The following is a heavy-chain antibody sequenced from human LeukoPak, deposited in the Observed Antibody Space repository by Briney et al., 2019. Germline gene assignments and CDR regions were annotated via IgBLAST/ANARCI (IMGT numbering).Heavy chain of an antibody. CDR3: ARQTQMAIGIGFDY. V-gene: IGHV4-59*08. J-gene: IGHJ4*02. Sequence: SETLSLTCTVSGGSISSYYWSWIRQPPGKGLEWIGYIYYSGSTNYNPSLKSRVTISVDTSKNQFSLKLSSVTAADTAVYYCARQTQMAIGIGFDYWGQGTLVTVSS. CDR1: GGSISSYY. CDR2: IYYSGST. D-gene: IGHD5-24*01.